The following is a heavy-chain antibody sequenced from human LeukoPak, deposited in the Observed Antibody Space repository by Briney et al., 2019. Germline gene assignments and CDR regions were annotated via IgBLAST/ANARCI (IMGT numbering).Heavy chain of an antibody. CDR2: MYTDGDT. CDR1: GASISGYW. Sequence: PETLSLTCDVSGASISGYWWSWIRQPAGKGLEWIGRMYTDGDTNYNPSLKSRVTISLATSKNQFSLQLRSVTAADTAVYYCARFTTVVPAFWYFDLWGRGTLVTVSS. V-gene: IGHV4-4*07. CDR3: ARFTTVVPAFWYFDL. J-gene: IGHJ2*01. D-gene: IGHD4-23*01.